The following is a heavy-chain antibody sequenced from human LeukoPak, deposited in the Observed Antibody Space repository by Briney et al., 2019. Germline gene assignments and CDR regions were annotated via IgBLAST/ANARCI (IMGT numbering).Heavy chain of an antibody. CDR3: AREISVAGAYYYYGMDV. D-gene: IGHD6-19*01. CDR2: ISSSGSTM. Sequence: GGSLRLSCGASGFTFSSYEMNWVRQAPGKGLEWVSYISSSGSTMYYADSVKGRFTISRDNAKKSLYLQMNSLRAEDTAVYYCAREISVAGAYYYYGMDVWGKGTTVTVSS. V-gene: IGHV3-48*03. CDR1: GFTFSSYE. J-gene: IGHJ6*04.